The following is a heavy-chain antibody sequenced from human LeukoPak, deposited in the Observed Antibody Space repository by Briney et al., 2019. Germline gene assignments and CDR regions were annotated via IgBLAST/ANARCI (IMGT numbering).Heavy chain of an antibody. D-gene: IGHD3-16*02. CDR2: IYHSGST. J-gene: IGHJ4*02. V-gene: IGHV4-4*02. Sequence: SETLSLTCAVSGGSISSSNWWSWVRRPPGKGLEWIGEIYHSGSTNYNPSLKSRVTISVDKSKNQFSLKLSSVTAADTAVYYCARKRGVWGSYRLDYWGQGTLVTVSS. CDR1: GGSISSSNW. CDR3: ARKRGVWGSYRLDY.